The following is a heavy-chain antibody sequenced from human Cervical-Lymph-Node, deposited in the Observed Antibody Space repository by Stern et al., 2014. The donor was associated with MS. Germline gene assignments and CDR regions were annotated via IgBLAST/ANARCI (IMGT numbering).Heavy chain of an antibody. CDR2: IDWHHNK. D-gene: IGHD1-20*01. CDR3: ARSSITGTPDY. Sequence: QVTLRESGPALVKPTQTLTLTCTFSGFSLNTNGMCAPPPPPPPPPPPPCLALIDWHHNKYYSTSLKTRLSISTDTSKNQVVLTLTNMDPVDTATYYCARSSITGTPDYWGQGTLVTVSS. J-gene: IGHJ4*02. CDR1: GFSLNTNGMC. V-gene: IGHV2-70*01.